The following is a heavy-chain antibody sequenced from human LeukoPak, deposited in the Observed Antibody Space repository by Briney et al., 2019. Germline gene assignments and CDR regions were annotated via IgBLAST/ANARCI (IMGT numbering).Heavy chain of an antibody. CDR1: GFIFNTDG. V-gene: IGHV3-23*01. D-gene: IGHD3-16*01. Sequence: GASLRLSCAISGFIFNTDGMNWVRQSPGKGLEWLATIAGGDESTYYADSVEGRFAISRDNSKNTVFLHMNSLRVEDTAVYYCARGSPLGIFDYWGQGTLVTVSP. J-gene: IGHJ4*02. CDR2: IAGGDEST. CDR3: ARGSPLGIFDY.